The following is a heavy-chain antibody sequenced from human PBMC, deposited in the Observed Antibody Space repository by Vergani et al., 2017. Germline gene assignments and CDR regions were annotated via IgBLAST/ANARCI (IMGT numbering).Heavy chain of an antibody. Sequence: EVQLLESGGGLVQPGGSLRLSCAASGFTFSSYAMSWVRQAPGKGLEWVSAISGSGGSTYYADSVKGRFTISRDNSKNTLYLQMNSLRAEDTAVYYCARARGYSGYDSGLGPSVYYYGMDVWGQGTTVTVSS. CDR1: GFTFSSYA. CDR2: ISGSGGST. V-gene: IGHV3-23*01. D-gene: IGHD5-12*01. CDR3: ARARGYSGYDSGLGPSVYYYGMDV. J-gene: IGHJ6*02.